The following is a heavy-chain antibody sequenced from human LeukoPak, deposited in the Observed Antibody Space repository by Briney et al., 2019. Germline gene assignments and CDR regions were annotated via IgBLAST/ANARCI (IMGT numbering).Heavy chain of an antibody. V-gene: IGHV3-23*01. CDR1: GFTFSSYA. J-gene: IGHJ4*02. CDR3: AKDLQLRYFDWLSMTIDY. D-gene: IGHD3-9*01. CDR2: ISSSGDST. Sequence: GGSLRLSCAASGFTFSSYAMSWVRQAPGKGLEWVSGISSSGDSTYYADSVKGRFTVSRDSSKNTLYLQMNSLRAEDTAVYYCAKDLQLRYFDWLSMTIDYWGQGTLVTVSS.